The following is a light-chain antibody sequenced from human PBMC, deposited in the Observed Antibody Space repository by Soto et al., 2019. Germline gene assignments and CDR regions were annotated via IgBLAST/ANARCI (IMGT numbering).Light chain of an antibody. CDR1: QSVSNNY. Sequence: EIVLTQSPGTLSLSPGERATLSCRASQSVSNNYLAWYQQKPGQAPRLLIFGASGRATGIPDRFSGSGSGTDFTLTISRLEPEDFAVYYCQQYGSLSWTFGQGTKVDIK. J-gene: IGKJ1*01. CDR2: GAS. CDR3: QQYGSLSWT. V-gene: IGKV3-20*01.